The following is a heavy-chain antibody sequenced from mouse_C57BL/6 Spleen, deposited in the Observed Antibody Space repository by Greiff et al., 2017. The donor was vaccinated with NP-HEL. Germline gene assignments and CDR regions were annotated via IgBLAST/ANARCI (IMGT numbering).Heavy chain of an antibody. CDR1: GYTFTSYW. CDR2: IDPNSGGT. CDR3: ARVPTYGYDGDWYFDV. J-gene: IGHJ1*03. D-gene: IGHD2-2*01. V-gene: IGHV1-72*01. Sequence: QVQLQQPGAELVKPGASVKLSCKASGYTFTSYWMHWVKQRPGRGLEWIGRIDPNSGGTKYNEKFKSKATLTVDKPSSTAYMQLSSLTSEDSAVYYGARVPTYGYDGDWYFDVWGTGTTVTVSS.